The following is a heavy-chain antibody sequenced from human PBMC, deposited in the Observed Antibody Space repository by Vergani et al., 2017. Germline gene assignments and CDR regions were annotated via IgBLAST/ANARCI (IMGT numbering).Heavy chain of an antibody. Sequence: EVQLVESGGGLIQPGGSLRLSCAASGFTVSSNYMSWVRQAPGKGLEWVSVIYSCGSTYYADSVKGRFTISRDNSKNSLYLQMNSLRAEDTAVYYCARASGYSYGYYAFDIWGQGTMVTVSS. CDR2: IYSCGST. CDR1: GFTVSSNY. V-gene: IGHV3-66*03. D-gene: IGHD5-18*01. J-gene: IGHJ3*02. CDR3: ARASGYSYGYYAFDI.